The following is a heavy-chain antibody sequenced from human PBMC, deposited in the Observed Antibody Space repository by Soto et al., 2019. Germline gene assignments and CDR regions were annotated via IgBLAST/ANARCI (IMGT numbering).Heavy chain of an antibody. J-gene: IGHJ4*02. CDR3: AKDTYIIVGGTHIDF. V-gene: IGHV3-9*01. CDR1: GFTFDDYA. CDR2: SSWNSDST. D-gene: IGHD1-26*01. Sequence: EVHLVESGGGLLQPGRSLRLSGAASGFTFDDYAMHWVRQAPGKGMEWVSGSSWNSDSTGYADSVQGRFTISRDNAKNSLFLQMNSLRAEDTALYFCAKDTYIIVGGTHIDFWGRGTLVSVSS.